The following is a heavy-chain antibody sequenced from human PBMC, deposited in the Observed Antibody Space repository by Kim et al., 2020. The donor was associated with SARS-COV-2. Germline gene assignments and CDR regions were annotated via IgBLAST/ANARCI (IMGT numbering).Heavy chain of an antibody. CDR2: IIPIFGTA. Sequence: SVKVSCKASGGTFSSYAISWVRQAPGQGLEWMGGIIPIFGTANYAQKFQGRVTITADESTSTAYMELSSLRSEDTAVYYCARSLEDIVVVPAANAFDIWGQGTMVTVSS. J-gene: IGHJ3*02. V-gene: IGHV1-69*13. D-gene: IGHD2-2*01. CDR1: GGTFSSYA. CDR3: ARSLEDIVVVPAANAFDI.